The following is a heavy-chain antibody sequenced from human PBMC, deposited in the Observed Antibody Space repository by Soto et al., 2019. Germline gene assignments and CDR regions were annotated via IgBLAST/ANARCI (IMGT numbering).Heavy chain of an antibody. J-gene: IGHJ6*03. V-gene: IGHV3-23*01. CDR1: GFTFSSYA. CDR2: ISGSGGST. D-gene: IGHD2-2*02. CDR3: ASPVLGEYRSYYYMDV. Sequence: GGSLRLSCAASGFTFSSYAMSWVRQAPGKGLEWVSAISGSGGSTYYADSVKGRFTISRDNSKNTLYLQMNSLRAEDTAVYYCASPVLGEYRSYYYMDVWGKGTTVTVSS.